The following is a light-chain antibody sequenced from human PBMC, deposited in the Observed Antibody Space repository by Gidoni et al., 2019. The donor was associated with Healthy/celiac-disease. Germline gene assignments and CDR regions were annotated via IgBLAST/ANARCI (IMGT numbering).Light chain of an antibody. V-gene: IGKV3-11*01. CDR2: DAS. Sequence: EIVLTQSPATLSLSPGERATLSCRASQSVSSYLAWYQQKPGQAPRLLIYDASNRATGIPARFSGCGSGTDFTLTISSLEPEDFAVYYCQQRSNWPPLTFGGXTKVEIK. J-gene: IGKJ4*01. CDR1: QSVSSY. CDR3: QQRSNWPPLT.